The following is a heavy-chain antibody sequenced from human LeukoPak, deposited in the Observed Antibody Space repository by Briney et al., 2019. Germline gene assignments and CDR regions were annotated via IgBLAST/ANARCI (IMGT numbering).Heavy chain of an antibody. CDR1: GGSISSHY. V-gene: IGHV4-59*11. CDR3: ARSGKFDLYFDY. J-gene: IGHJ4*02. Sequence: PSETLSLTCTVSGGSISSHYWSWIRQPPGKGLEWIGYIYYSGSTNYNHSLKSRVTISVDTSKNQFSLKLSSVTAADTAVYYCARSGKFDLYFDYWGQGTLVTVSS. D-gene: IGHD3-16*01. CDR2: IYYSGST.